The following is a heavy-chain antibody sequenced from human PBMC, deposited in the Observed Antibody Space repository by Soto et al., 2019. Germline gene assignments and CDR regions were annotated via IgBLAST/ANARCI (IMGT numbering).Heavy chain of an antibody. Sequence: ELQLVESGGGLVQPGGSLRLSCVASGFSFSTYWMHWVRQAPGKGLVWVSRINTAGTTTPYADSVTGRFTISRDNAKNTLYLEMNRLGAEDTAFYYWARGGGDYGDYLDYWGQGALVNVSS. V-gene: IGHV3-74*01. J-gene: IGHJ4*02. D-gene: IGHD4-17*01. CDR1: GFSFSTYW. CDR2: INTAGTTT. CDR3: ARGGGDYGDYLDY.